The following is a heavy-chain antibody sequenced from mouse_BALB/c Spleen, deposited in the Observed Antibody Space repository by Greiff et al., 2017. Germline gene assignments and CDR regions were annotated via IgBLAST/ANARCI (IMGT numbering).Heavy chain of an antibody. Sequence: VQLQQSGAELVKPGASVKLSCTASGFNIKDTYMHWVKQRPEQGLEWIGRIDPANGNTKYDPKFQGKATITADTSSNTAYLQLSSLTSEDTAVYYCAMIPWFAYWGQGTLVTVSA. D-gene: IGHD2-4*01. CDR1: GFNIKDTY. CDR3: AMIPWFAY. CDR2: IDPANGNT. J-gene: IGHJ3*01. V-gene: IGHV14-3*02.